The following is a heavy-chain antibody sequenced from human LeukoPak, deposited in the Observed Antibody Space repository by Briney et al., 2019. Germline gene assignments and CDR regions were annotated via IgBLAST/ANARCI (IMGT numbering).Heavy chain of an antibody. V-gene: IGHV4-59*01. J-gene: IGHJ5*02. D-gene: IGHD1-1*01. Sequence: PSETLSLTCNVSGVSTSNYYWSWIRQPPGKGLEWIGYIYYSVITNYNPSLKSRVTISVDTSKNQFSLKLSSVTAADTAVYYCARDSGTGFDPWGQGTLVTVSS. CDR1: GVSTSNYY. CDR2: IYYSVIT. CDR3: ARDSGTGFDP.